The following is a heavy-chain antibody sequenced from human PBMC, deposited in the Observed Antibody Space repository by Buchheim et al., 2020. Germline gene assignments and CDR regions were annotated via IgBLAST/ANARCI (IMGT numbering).Heavy chain of an antibody. CDR1: GFSFSSYD. Sequence: QVQLVESGGGVVQPGRSLRLSCTASGFSFSSYDMHWVRQAPGKGLEWVALMSYDGGNEYYADSVKGRFTISRDNSKNTLYLQMNSLRADDTAVYYCAKTYYDSWSGYFGVDSWGQGTL. CDR2: MSYDGGNE. J-gene: IGHJ4*02. V-gene: IGHV3-30*18. CDR3: AKTYYDSWSGYFGVDS. D-gene: IGHD3-3*01.